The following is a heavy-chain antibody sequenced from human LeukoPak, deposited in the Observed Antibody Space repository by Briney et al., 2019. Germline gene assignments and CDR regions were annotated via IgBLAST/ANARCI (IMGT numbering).Heavy chain of an antibody. CDR3: ARLVDGANTRVDS. CDR2: IFYTERA. CDR1: RGSISPDH. Sequence: SETLSLTCTVSRGSISPDHCAWIRQPPGKGLEWIGYIFYTERARYNPSLEGRATLTVDMSKNQVSLKLRSVTAADTAMYYCARLVDGANTRVDSWGQGTLVTVSS. J-gene: IGHJ4*02. V-gene: IGHV4-59*08. D-gene: IGHD4/OR15-4a*01.